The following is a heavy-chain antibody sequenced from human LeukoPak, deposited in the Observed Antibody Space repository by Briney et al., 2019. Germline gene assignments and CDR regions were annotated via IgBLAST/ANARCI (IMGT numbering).Heavy chain of an antibody. V-gene: IGHV4-39*07. CDR2: IYYSGST. CDR3: ARGRCSGGSCYSGWNYYYYYMDV. D-gene: IGHD2-15*01. CDR1: GGSISSSSYY. J-gene: IGHJ6*03. Sequence: SETLSLTCTVSGGSISSSSYYWGWIRQPPGKGLEWIGSIYYSGSTNYNPSLKSRVTISVDTSKNQFSLKLSSVTAADTAVYYCARGRCSGGSCYSGWNYYYYYMDVWGKGTTVTISS.